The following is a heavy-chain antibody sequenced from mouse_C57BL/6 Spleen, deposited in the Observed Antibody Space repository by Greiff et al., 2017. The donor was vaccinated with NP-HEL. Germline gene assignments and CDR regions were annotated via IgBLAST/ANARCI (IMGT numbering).Heavy chain of an antibody. CDR2: IYPGDGDT. CDR1: GYAFSSSW. Sequence: QVQLKESGPELVKPGASVKISCKASGYAFSSSWMNWVKQRPGKGLEWIGRIYPGDGDTNYNGKFKGKATLTADKSSSTAYMQLSSLTSEDSAVYFCARGGYGSSDFDCWGQGTTLTVSS. D-gene: IGHD1-1*01. J-gene: IGHJ2*01. V-gene: IGHV1-82*01. CDR3: ARGGYGSSDFDC.